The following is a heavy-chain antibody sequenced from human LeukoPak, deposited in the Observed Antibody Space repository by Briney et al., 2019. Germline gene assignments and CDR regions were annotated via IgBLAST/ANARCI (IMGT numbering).Heavy chain of an antibody. D-gene: IGHD5-12*01. CDR1: GYTFTSYD. Sequence: ASVKVSCKASGYTFTSYDINWVRQATGQGLEWMGWMNPNSGNTGYAQKFQGRVTITRNTSISTAYMELSSLRSEDTAVYYCARAHKRGYSGYDYYYYYMAVWGKGTTVTVSS. CDR3: ARAHKRGYSGYDYYYYYMAV. CDR2: MNPNSGNT. V-gene: IGHV1-8*03. J-gene: IGHJ6*03.